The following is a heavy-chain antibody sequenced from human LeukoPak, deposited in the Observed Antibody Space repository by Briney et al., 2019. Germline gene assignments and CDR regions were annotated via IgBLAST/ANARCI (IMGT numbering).Heavy chain of an antibody. CDR3: AKGSGINHYHWIDP. CDR2: ISGGGGST. D-gene: IGHD1-14*01. CDR1: AFTFSSYA. Sequence: GGSLRLSCAASAFTFSSYAMNWVRQAPGKGLEWVSGISGGGGSTYYADSVRGRFTISRDNSKNTLYLQMDSLRAEDTALYYCAKGSGINHYHWIDPWGQGTLVTVSS. J-gene: IGHJ5*02. V-gene: IGHV3-23*01.